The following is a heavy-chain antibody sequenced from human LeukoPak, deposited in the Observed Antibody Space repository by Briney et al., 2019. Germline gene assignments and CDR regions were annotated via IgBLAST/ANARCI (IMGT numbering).Heavy chain of an antibody. D-gene: IGHD4-17*01. J-gene: IGHJ4*02. V-gene: IGHV3-74*01. CDR3: ARGLRGPDY. CDR1: GFTFSSYA. Sequence: GGSLRLSCAASGFTFSSYAMSWVRQAPGKGLIWVSRINNRGSDTTYADSVKGRFTISRDNAKNTVWLQMNSLRPEDTAVYYCARGLRGPDYWGQGTLVTVSS. CDR2: INNRGSDT.